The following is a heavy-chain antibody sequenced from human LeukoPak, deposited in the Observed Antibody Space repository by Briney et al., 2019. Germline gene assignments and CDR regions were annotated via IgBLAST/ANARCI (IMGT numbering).Heavy chain of an antibody. Sequence: GESLKISCKGSGYKFTNYWIGWVRQMPGKGLEWMGIIYPSDSNTKYSPSFQGQVIISADTSISTAYLQWSSLKASDTAMYYCATEYYYDTSALQGWGQGALVIVSS. J-gene: IGHJ4*02. V-gene: IGHV5-51*01. CDR2: IYPSDSNT. CDR3: ATEYYYDTSALQG. D-gene: IGHD3-22*01. CDR1: GYKFTNYW.